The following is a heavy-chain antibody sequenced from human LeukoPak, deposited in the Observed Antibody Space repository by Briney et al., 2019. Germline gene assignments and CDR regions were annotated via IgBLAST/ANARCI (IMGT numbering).Heavy chain of an antibody. CDR1: GFTFSTYG. Sequence: GGSLRLSCAASGFTFSTYGMHWVRQAPGKGLEWVSVIWYDGSLKYYADSVKGRFTISRDNSKNTLYLQMNSLRAEDTAVYYCARGSGSWYAIGYWGQGTLVTVSS. D-gene: IGHD6-13*01. CDR3: ARGSGSWYAIGY. J-gene: IGHJ4*02. V-gene: IGHV3-33*01. CDR2: IWYDGSLK.